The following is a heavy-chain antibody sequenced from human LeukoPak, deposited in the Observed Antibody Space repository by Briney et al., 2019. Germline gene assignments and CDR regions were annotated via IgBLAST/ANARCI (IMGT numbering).Heavy chain of an antibody. Sequence: GGSLRLSCAASGFTFSSYWMSWVRQAPGKGLEWVANIKQDGSEKYYVDSVKGRFTISRDNAKNSLYLQMTSLRAEDTAVYYCATGRDGYNLYYFDYWGQGTLVTVSS. CDR2: IKQDGSEK. CDR1: GFTFSSYW. CDR3: ATGRDGYNLYYFDY. D-gene: IGHD5-24*01. J-gene: IGHJ4*02. V-gene: IGHV3-7*01.